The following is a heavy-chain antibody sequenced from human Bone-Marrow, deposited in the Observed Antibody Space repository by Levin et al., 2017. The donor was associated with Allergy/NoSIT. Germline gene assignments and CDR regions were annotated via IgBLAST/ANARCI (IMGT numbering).Heavy chain of an antibody. J-gene: IGHJ4*02. D-gene: IGHD5-18*01. CDR1: GGSISTYY. Sequence: SQTLSLTCTVSGGSISTYYWSWIRQPPGKGLEWIGYVYYSGSTNYNPSLKSRVTMSVDTSKNHFSLKLSSVTAADTALYYCARHAGPIHLWLMDYWGQGTLVTVSS. V-gene: IGHV4-59*08. CDR3: ARHAGPIHLWLMDY. CDR2: VYYSGST.